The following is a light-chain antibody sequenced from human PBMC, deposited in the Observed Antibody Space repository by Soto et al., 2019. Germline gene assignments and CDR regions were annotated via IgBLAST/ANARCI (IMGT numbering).Light chain of an antibody. CDR2: GAS. Sequence: QSPGTLSLSPGEGATLSCRASETIRNNYLAWYQQKPGQAPRLLIYGASVGATGVPDRFSGSGSGTDFTLTISRLEPEDFAVYYCQQYTSSLNTFGQGTRLEIK. CDR3: QQYTSSLNT. J-gene: IGKJ5*01. V-gene: IGKV3-20*01. CDR1: ETIRNNY.